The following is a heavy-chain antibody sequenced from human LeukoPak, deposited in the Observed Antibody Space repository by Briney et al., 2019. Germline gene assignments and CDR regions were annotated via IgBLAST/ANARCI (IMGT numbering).Heavy chain of an antibody. Sequence: NPSETLSLTCTVSGGSISSSSYCWGWIRQPPGKGLEWIGSIYYSGSTYYNPSLKSRVTISVDTSRNQFSLKLSSVTAADTAVYYCARTYYYDSSGYLIFSDAFDIWGQGTMVTVSS. CDR1: GGSISSSSYC. D-gene: IGHD3-22*01. V-gene: IGHV4-39*01. CDR3: ARTYYYDSSGYLIFSDAFDI. CDR2: IYYSGST. J-gene: IGHJ3*02.